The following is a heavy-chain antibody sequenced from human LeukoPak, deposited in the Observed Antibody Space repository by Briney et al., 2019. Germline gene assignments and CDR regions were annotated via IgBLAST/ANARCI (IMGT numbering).Heavy chain of an antibody. V-gene: IGHV1-2*02. CDR1: GYTFTGYY. J-gene: IGHJ4*02. CDR2: IDPDSGGT. Sequence: ASVKVSCKPSGYTFTGYYMHWVRQAPGQGLEWMGWIDPDSGGTNYAQKFQGRVTMTSDTSISTAYMEVSRLRSDDTAVYYCARPPGRDGYNRYDYWGQGTLVTVSS. D-gene: IGHD5-24*01. CDR3: ARPPGRDGYNRYDY.